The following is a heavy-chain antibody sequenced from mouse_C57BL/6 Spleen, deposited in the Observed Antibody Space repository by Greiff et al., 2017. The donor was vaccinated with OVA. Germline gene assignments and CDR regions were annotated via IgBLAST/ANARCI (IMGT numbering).Heavy chain of an antibody. CDR1: GYTFTSYW. V-gene: IGHV1-53*01. Sequence: QVHVKQPGTELVKPGASVKLSCKASGYTFTSYWMHWVKQRPGQGLEWIGNINPSNGGTNYNEKFKSKATLTVDKSSSTAYMQLSSLTSEDSAVYYCARRDYSDWYFDVGGTGTTVTVSS. D-gene: IGHD1-1*01. CDR3: ARRDYSDWYFDV. CDR2: INPSNGGT. J-gene: IGHJ1*03.